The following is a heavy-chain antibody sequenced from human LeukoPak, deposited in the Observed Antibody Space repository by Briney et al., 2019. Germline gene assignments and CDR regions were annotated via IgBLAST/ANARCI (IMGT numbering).Heavy chain of an antibody. CDR1: GGSISSYY. V-gene: IGHV4-4*07. Sequence: AETLSLTCTVSGGSISSYYWSWIRQPAGKGLEWIGRIYTSGSTNYNPSLKSRGTISVDTSKYQFSLKLSTVTAADTAVYYCARQPYGFVEYYSDYWGQGTLVTVSS. CDR3: ARQPYGFVEYYSDY. J-gene: IGHJ4*02. CDR2: IYTSGST. D-gene: IGHD1-14*01.